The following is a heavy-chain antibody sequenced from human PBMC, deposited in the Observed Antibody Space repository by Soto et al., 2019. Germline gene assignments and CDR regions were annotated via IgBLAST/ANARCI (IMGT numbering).Heavy chain of an antibody. V-gene: IGHV1-8*01. J-gene: IGHJ5*02. CDR3: ARERSNYATVRFDP. CDR2: MNPNSGNT. Sequence: QVQLVQSGAEVKKPGASVKVSCKASGYTFTSYDINWVRQATGQGLEWMGWMNPNSGNTGYAQKFQGRVTMTRNTSVSTAYMELSSLRSEDTAVYYCARERSNYATVRFDPWGQGTLVTVSS. CDR1: GYTFTSYD. D-gene: IGHD4-4*01.